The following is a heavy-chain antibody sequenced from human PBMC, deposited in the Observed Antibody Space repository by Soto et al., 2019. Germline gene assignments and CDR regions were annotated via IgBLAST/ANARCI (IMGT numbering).Heavy chain of an antibody. V-gene: IGHV1-69*13. Sequence: SVKVSCKASGGTFSSYAISWVRQAPGQGLEWMGGIIPIFGTANYAQKFQGRVTITADESTSTAYMELSSLRSEDTAVYYCASQYSSSRYYYYGMDVWGQGTTVTVSS. J-gene: IGHJ6*02. CDR3: ASQYSSSRYYYYGMDV. CDR1: GGTFSSYA. D-gene: IGHD6-6*01. CDR2: IIPIFGTA.